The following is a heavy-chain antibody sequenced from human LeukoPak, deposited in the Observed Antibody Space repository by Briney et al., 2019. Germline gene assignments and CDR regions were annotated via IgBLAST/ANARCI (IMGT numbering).Heavy chain of an antibody. D-gene: IGHD6-6*01. V-gene: IGHV3-74*01. CDR2: INSDGSST. CDR1: GFTFSSYW. CDR3: ASPSSIAARGVDY. Sequence: GGSLRLSCAASGFTFSSYWMHWVRQAPGKGLVWVSRINSDGSSTSYADSVKGQFTISRDNAKNTLYLQMNSLRAEDTAVYYCASPSSIAARGVDYWGQGTLVTVSS. J-gene: IGHJ4*02.